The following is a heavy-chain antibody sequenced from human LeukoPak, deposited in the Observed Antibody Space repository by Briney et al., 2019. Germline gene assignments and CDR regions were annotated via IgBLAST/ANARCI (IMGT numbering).Heavy chain of an antibody. Sequence: GGPLNLSGEPLDLPFVPYPMHGAPKAQGKGLDGGALMSDDGSKRYYADSVKGRFTISRDSSKRTLYLQMNSLRPEDTAVYYCAREAGWNAYYFDYWGQGTLVIVSS. J-gene: IGHJ4*02. CDR3: AREAGWNAYYFDY. CDR1: DLPFVPYP. V-gene: IGHV3-30*16. D-gene: IGHD1-1*01. CDR2: MSDDGSKR.